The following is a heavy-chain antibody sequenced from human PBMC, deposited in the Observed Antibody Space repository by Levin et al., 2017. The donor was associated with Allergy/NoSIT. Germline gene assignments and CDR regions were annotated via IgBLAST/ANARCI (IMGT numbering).Heavy chain of an antibody. V-gene: IGHV3-21*01. CDR1: GFTFSSYS. Sequence: GESLKISCAASGFTFSSYSMNWVRQAPGKGLEWVPAISSRSTYIYYADSVKGRFTISRDDAKNSLYLQMNSLRAEDTAVYYCATERRSGTFYTDWGQGTLVTVSS. D-gene: IGHD3-10*01. CDR3: ATERRSGTFYTD. J-gene: IGHJ4*02. CDR2: ISSRSTYI.